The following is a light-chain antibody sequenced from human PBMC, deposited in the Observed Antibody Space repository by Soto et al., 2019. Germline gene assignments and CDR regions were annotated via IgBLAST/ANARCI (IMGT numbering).Light chain of an antibody. CDR3: QQYGSSPTWT. CDR2: GAS. CDR1: QSVSRNY. J-gene: IGKJ1*01. Sequence: ESVLTQSPGTLSLSPGESATLSCRASQSVSRNYLAWYQQKPGQAPRLLIYGASTRATGIPDRFSGSGSGTDFTLTISRLEPDDSAVYYCQQYGSSPTWTFGQGTKVDIK. V-gene: IGKV3-20*01.